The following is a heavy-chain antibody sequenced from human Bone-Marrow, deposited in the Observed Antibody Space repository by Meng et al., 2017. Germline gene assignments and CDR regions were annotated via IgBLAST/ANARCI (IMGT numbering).Heavy chain of an antibody. J-gene: IGHJ3*02. CDR3: ARRLDRWDGYDM. CDR2: FYTSGYI. D-gene: IGHD3-9*01. Sequence: SETLSLTCTVSGGSIASGSFHWGWIRQPAGKGLEWIGRFYTSGYINYSPSLKSRVTISIDTSKNQFSLKLTSVTAADTAVYYCARRLDRWDGYDMWGQGTMVTVSS. V-gene: IGHV4-61*02. CDR1: GGSIASGSFH.